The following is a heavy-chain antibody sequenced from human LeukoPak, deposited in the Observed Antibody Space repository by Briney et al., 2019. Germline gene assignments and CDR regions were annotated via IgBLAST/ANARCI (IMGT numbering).Heavy chain of an antibody. V-gene: IGHV4-34*01. D-gene: IGHD1-7*01. CDR3: AGTPVDRTLQLSAFDM. CDR2: IYHCGDT. J-gene: IGHJ3*02. Sequence: SETLSLTCAVYTGSFSAHYWSWIRQSPGKGLQWIGDIYHCGDTNSNPSLKTRVTMSVDTSKNQFSLKVNSVTAADTAVYYCAGTPVDRTLQLSAFDMWGQGTSVTVSS. CDR1: TGSFSAHY.